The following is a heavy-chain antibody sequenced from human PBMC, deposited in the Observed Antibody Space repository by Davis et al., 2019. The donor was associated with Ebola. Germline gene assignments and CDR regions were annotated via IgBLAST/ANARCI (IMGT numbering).Heavy chain of an antibody. D-gene: IGHD2-15*01. CDR2: MHYSGGG. J-gene: IGHJ6*02. CDR1: GGSISSYY. V-gene: IGHV4-59*08. Sequence: PSETLSLTCTVSGGSISSYYWSWIRRPPGKGLEWIGYMHYSGGGDYNPSLKSRVTISVDTSKNQFSLKLSSVTAADTAVYYCATQDRPPGYYGMDVWGQGTTVTVSS. CDR3: ATQDRPPGYYGMDV.